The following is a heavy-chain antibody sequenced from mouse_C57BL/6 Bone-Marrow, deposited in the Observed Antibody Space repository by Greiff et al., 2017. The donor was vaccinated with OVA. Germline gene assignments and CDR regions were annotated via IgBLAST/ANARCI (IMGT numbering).Heavy chain of an antibody. CDR3: AIYWRRENFDY. CDR2: ISDGGSYT. CDR1: GFTFSSYA. V-gene: IGHV5-4*01. J-gene: IGHJ2*01. Sequence: EVQLVESGGGLVKPGGSLKLSCAASGFTFSSYAMSWVRQTPEKRLEWVATISDGGSYTYYPDNVKGRFTSSRDNAKNNLYLQMSHLKSEDTAMYYCAIYWRRENFDYWGQGTTLTVSS. D-gene: IGHD2-1*01.